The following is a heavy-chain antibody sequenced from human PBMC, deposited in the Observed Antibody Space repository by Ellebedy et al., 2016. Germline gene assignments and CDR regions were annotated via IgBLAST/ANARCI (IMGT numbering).Heavy chain of an antibody. D-gene: IGHD2-15*01. CDR1: GFDFTKSW. CDR3: ARDFRDIRSRHPGRDSFDV. CDR2: FKGDGTDT. Sequence: GESLKISXRGSGFDFTKSWMHWVRHVEGKGLVWVARFKGDGTDTRFADSVTGRVSVSRDDVQNTVYLQMNNLGPEDTGLYFCARDFRDIRSRHPGRDSFDVWGQGTKVTVSS. J-gene: IGHJ3*01. V-gene: IGHV3-74*01.